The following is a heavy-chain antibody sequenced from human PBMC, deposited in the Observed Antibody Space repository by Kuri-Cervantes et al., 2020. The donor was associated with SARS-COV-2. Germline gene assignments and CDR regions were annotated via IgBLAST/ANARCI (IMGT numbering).Heavy chain of an antibody. V-gene: IGHV3-23*01. CDR1: GFTFSSYA. CDR2: ISGSGGST. D-gene: IGHD2-2*01. J-gene: IGHJ2*01. Sequence: GGSLRLSCAASGFTFSSYAMSWVRQAPGKGLEWVSAISGSGGSTYYADSVKGRFTISRDNSKDTLYRQMNSLRAEDTAVYYCAKDSPEIVVVPAAPLYFDLWGRGTLVTVSS. CDR3: AKDSPEIVVVPAAPLYFDL.